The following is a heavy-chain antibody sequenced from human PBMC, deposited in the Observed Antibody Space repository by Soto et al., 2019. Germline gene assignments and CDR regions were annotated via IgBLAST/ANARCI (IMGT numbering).Heavy chain of an antibody. CDR1: GGTFSSYA. V-gene: IGHV1-69*12. CDR3: ARVPSTYGDYAFFQH. J-gene: IGHJ1*01. Sequence: QVQLVQSGAEVKKPGSSVKVSCKASGGTFSSYAISWVRQAPGQGLEWMGGIIPIFGTANYAQMFQGRVTITADESTSTAYMELSRLRSEDTAVYYCARVPSTYGDYAFFQHWGQGTLVTVSS. CDR2: IIPIFGTA. D-gene: IGHD4-17*01.